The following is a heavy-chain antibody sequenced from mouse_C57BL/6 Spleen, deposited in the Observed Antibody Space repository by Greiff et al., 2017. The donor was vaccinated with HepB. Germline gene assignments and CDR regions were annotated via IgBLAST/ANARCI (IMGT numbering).Heavy chain of an antibody. CDR2: ISSGSSTI. D-gene: IGHD1-1*01. CDR1: GFTFSDYG. J-gene: IGHJ1*03. V-gene: IGHV5-17*01. Sequence: EVQLVESGGGLVKPGGSLKLSCAASGFTFSDYGMHWVRQAPEKGLEWVAYISSGSSTIYYADTVKGRFTISRDNAKNTLFLQMTSLRSEDTAMYYCAHYYGSSYGYFDVWGTGTTVTVSS. CDR3: AHYYGSSYGYFDV.